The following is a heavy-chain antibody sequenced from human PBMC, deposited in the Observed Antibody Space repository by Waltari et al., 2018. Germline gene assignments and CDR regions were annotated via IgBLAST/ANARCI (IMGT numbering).Heavy chain of an antibody. D-gene: IGHD5-18*01. CDR1: GFPLSTYT. V-gene: IGHV3-23*01. Sequence: DVQLLESGGGLAQPGRSLSLSCTDGGFPLSTYTFTWVRQAPGKGLEWVSGISGSGISRYYADSVKGRFSISRDKSKNTMYMQMNSLRVEDTAVYYCAKSSGYSYGLRLDYWGQGILVTVSS. J-gene: IGHJ4*02. CDR2: ISGSGISR. CDR3: AKSSGYSYGLRLDY.